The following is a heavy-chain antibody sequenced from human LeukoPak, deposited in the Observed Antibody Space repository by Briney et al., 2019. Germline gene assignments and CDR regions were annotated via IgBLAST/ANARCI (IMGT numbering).Heavy chain of an antibody. CDR3: ARDRIAVAGHFDY. CDR2: INHSGST. J-gene: IGHJ4*02. V-gene: IGHV4-34*01. Sequence: SETLSLTCAVYGGSFSGYYWSWIRQPPGKGLEWIGEINHSGSTNCNPSLKSRVTISVDTSKNQFSLKLSSVTAADTAVYYCARDRIAVAGHFDYWGQGTLVTVSS. CDR1: GGSFSGYY. D-gene: IGHD6-19*01.